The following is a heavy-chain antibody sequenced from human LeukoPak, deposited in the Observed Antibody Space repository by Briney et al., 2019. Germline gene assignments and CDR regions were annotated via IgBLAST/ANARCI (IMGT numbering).Heavy chain of an antibody. CDR3: ARGTLWFPIDY. J-gene: IGHJ4*02. CDR2: ISSSSSYI. CDR1: GFTFSSYS. Sequence: PGGSLRLSCVASGFTFSSYSMNWVRQAPGKGLESVSSISSSSSYIYYADSVKGRFTISRDNAKKSLYLQMNSLRAEDTAVYYCARGTLWFPIDYWGQGILVTVSS. V-gene: IGHV3-21*01. D-gene: IGHD3-10*01.